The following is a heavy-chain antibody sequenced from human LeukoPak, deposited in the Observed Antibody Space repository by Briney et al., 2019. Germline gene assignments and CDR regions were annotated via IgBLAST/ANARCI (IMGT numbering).Heavy chain of an antibody. D-gene: IGHD1-26*01. J-gene: IGHJ4*02. Sequence: PGGSLRLSCAASGFTFSSYAMHWVRQAPGKGLEWVAVISYDGSNKYYADSVKGRFTISRDNSKNTLYLQMNSLRAEDTAVYYCARGSSRGYWGQGTLVTVSS. CDR3: ARGSSRGY. V-gene: IGHV3-30-3*01. CDR2: ISYDGSNK. CDR1: GFTFSSYA.